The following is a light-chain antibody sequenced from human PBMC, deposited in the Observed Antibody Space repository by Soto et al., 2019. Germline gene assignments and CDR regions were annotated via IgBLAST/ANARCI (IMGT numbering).Light chain of an antibody. CDR1: QSISNS. V-gene: IGKV1-5*03. Sequence: DIQMTQTPSTRSASVGDRVTMTCRASQSISNSLAWYHQKPGKAPKLLIYRASALQSGVPSRFSGSGSWTEFTLTIDSLQPDDFATFYCQQYSTYPLTFGGGTRVDIK. CDR3: QQYSTYPLT. J-gene: IGKJ4*01. CDR2: RAS.